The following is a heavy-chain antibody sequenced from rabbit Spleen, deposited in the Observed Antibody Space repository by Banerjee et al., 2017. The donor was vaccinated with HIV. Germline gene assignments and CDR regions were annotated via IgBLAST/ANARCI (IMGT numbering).Heavy chain of an antibody. D-gene: IGHD5-1*01. CDR1: GFSFGDYD. CDR2: INVGNSGST. Sequence: EESGGGLVKPGASLTLTCTASGFSFGDYDMCWVRQAPGRGLEWIVCINVGNSGSTWYASWAKGRFTISKTSSTTVTLQMASLTVADTATYFCARAGEGGDGYLNLWGPGPSSPS. V-gene: IGHV1S40*01. CDR3: ARAGEGGDGYLNL. J-gene: IGHJ4*01.